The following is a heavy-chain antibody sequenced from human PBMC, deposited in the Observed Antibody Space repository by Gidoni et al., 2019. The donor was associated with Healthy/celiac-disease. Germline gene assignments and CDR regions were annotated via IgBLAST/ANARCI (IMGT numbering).Heavy chain of an antibody. CDR3: AKESWGTVTSFQH. CDR1: GFTFSSYA. J-gene: IGHJ1*01. Sequence: EVQLLESGGGLVQPGGSLRRSCAASGFTFSSYAMSWVRQAPGKGLEWVSAISGSGGSTYYAASVKGRFTIFRDNSKNTLYLQMNSLRAEDTAVYYCAKESWGTVTSFQHWGQGTLVTVSS. D-gene: IGHD4-17*01. V-gene: IGHV3-23*01. CDR2: ISGSGGST.